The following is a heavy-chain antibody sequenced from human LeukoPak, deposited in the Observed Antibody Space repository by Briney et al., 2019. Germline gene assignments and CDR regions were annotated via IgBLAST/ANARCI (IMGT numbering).Heavy chain of an antibody. CDR3: ARDSGQFDY. J-gene: IGHJ4*02. Sequence: GGSLRLSCAASGFTFSRYSMNWVRQAPGKGLEWVSYISSSSDTIYYADSVKGRLTISRDNAKNSLYLQMNSLRAEDTAVYYCARDSGQFDYWGQGTLVTVSS. V-gene: IGHV3-48*01. D-gene: IGHD5-12*01. CDR2: ISSSSDTI. CDR1: GFTFSRYS.